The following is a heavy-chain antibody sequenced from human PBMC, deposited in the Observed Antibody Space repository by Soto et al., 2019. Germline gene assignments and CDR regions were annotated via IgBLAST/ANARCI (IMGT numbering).Heavy chain of an antibody. J-gene: IGHJ4*02. CDR3: AKPRGGGIAVAVPYYFDY. Sequence: GGSLTLSRAASGFTISRCAMYYFRQAPGKGLEWVSAISGSGGSTYYADSVKGRFTIPRDNSKNTLYLQMNSLRAEDTAVYYCAKPRGGGIAVAVPYYFDYWGQGTLVTVSS. V-gene: IGHV3-23*01. CDR1: GFTISRCA. CDR2: ISGSGGST. D-gene: IGHD6-19*01.